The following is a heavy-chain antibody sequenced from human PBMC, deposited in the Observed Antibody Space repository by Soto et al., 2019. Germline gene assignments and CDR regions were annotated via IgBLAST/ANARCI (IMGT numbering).Heavy chain of an antibody. CDR2: IWYDGSNK. Sequence: QVQLVESGGGVVQPGRSLRLSCAASGFTFSSYGMHWVRQAPGKGLEWVAVIWYDGSNKYYADSVKGRFTISRDNSKNTLYLQMNSLRAEDTAVYYCARENYYYDTIRKGWFDPWGQGTVVTVSS. CDR3: ARENYYYDTIRKGWFDP. J-gene: IGHJ5*02. D-gene: IGHD3-22*01. V-gene: IGHV3-33*01. CDR1: GFTFSSYG.